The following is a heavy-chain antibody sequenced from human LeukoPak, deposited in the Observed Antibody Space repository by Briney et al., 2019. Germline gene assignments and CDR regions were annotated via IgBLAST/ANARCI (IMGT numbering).Heavy chain of an antibody. CDR3: AREGDSSSSNDY. J-gene: IGHJ4*02. Sequence: ASVKVSCKASGYTFTSHDINWVRQATGQGLEWMGRIIPILGIANYAQKFQGRVTITADKSTSTAYMELSSLRSEDTAVYYCAREGDSSSSNDYWGQGTLVTVSS. CDR2: IIPILGIA. CDR1: GYTFTSHD. V-gene: IGHV1-69*04. D-gene: IGHD6-13*01.